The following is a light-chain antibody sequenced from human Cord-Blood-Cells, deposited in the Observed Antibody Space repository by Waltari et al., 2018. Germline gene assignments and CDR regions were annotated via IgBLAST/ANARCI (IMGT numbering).Light chain of an antibody. J-gene: IGKJ3*01. CDR2: DAS. CDR1: QSVSSY. Sequence: EIVLTQSPATLSLSPGERAPLPCRASQSVSSYLAWYQQKPGPAPRLLIYDASNRATGIPARFSGSGSGTDFTLTISSLEPEDFAVYYCQQRSNWPITFGPGTKVDIK. V-gene: IGKV3-11*01. CDR3: QQRSNWPIT.